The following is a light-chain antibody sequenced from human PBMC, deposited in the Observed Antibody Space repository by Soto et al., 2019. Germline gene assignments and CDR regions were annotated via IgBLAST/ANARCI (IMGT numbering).Light chain of an antibody. V-gene: IGKV1-5*01. J-gene: IGKJ1*01. Sequence: ASVGDTFTVTCLASQSVSGWLAWYQQKPGEAPKLLIYDASALPRGVPSRFSGSGSGTKFTLTIASLQPDDFATYYCQQYETFSGTFGPGTKVDI. CDR3: QQYETFSGT. CDR1: QSVSGW. CDR2: DAS.